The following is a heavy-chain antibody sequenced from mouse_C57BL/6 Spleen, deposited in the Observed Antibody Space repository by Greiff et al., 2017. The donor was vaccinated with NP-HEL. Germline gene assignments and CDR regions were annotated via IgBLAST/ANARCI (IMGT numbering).Heavy chain of an antibody. D-gene: IGHD2-12*01. CDR1: GYTFTDYE. Sequence: QVQLQQSGAGLVRPGASVTLSCKASGYTFTDYEMHWVKQTPVHGLEWIGAIDPETGGTAYNQKFKGKAILTADKSYSTAYMELRILTSEDSAVYYCTRYDWFAYWGQGTLVTVSA. CDR2: IDPETGGT. V-gene: IGHV1-15*01. J-gene: IGHJ3*01. CDR3: TRYDWFAY.